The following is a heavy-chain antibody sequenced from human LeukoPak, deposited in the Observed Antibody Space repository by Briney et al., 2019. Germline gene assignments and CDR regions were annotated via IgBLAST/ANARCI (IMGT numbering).Heavy chain of an antibody. D-gene: IGHD2-2*02. CDR1: GGSISSSSYY. Sequence: SETLSLTCTVSGGSISSSSYYWGLIRQPPGKGLEWIGSIYYSGSTYYNPSLESRVTISVDTSKNQFSLKLSSVTAADTAVYYCARPPYTNGMDVWGQGTTVTVSS. J-gene: IGHJ6*02. V-gene: IGHV4-39*01. CDR2: IYYSGST. CDR3: ARPPYTNGMDV.